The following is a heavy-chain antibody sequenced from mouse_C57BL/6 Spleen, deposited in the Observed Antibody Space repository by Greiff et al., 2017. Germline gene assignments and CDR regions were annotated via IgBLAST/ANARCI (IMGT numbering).Heavy chain of an antibody. J-gene: IGHJ2*01. CDR2: IDPSDSYT. CDR3: ARRDTNSLFDY. Sequence: QVQLQQPGAELVKPGASVKLSCKASGYTFTSYWMQWVKQRPGQGLEWIGEIDPSDSYTNYNQKFKGKATLTVDTSSSTAYMQLSSLTSEDSAVYYCARRDTNSLFDYWGQGTTLTVSS. CDR1: GYTFTSYW. V-gene: IGHV1-50*01. D-gene: IGHD4-1*02.